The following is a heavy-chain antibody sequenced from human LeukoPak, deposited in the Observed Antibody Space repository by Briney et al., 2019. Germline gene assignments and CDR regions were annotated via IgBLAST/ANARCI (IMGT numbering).Heavy chain of an antibody. CDR2: IYHSGIT. D-gene: IGHD6-19*01. V-gene: IGHV4-38-2*02. CDR1: GYSIRSGFY. J-gene: IGHJ4*02. CDR3: ARRLGGPSSGWSRIDY. Sequence: SETLSLTCSVSGYSIRSGFYWGWIRQSPGKGLEWIANIYHSGITYYTPSLKSRVTISVDKSKNQFSLKLSSVTAADTAVYYCARRLGGPSSGWSRIDYWGQGTLVTVSS.